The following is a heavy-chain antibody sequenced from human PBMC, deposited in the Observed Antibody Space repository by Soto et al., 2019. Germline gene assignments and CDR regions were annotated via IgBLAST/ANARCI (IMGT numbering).Heavy chain of an antibody. J-gene: IGHJ6*02. V-gene: IGHV1-69*13. CDR1: GGTFSSYA. CDR3: ASSVGQLWGDYYYYGMDV. Sequence: ASVKVSCKASGGTFSSYAISWVRQAPGQGLEWMGGIIPIFGTANYAQKFQGRVTITADESTSTAYMELSSLRSEDTAVYYCASSVGQLWGDYYYYGMDVWGQGTTVTVSS. D-gene: IGHD5-18*01. CDR2: IIPIFGTA.